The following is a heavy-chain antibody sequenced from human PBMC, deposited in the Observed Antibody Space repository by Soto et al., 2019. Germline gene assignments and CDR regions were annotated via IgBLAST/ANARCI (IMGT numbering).Heavy chain of an antibody. D-gene: IGHD1-26*01. CDR1: GGSISSSYW. CDR2: IYHSGST. J-gene: IGHJ4*02. CDR3: ARPISGTYFSFDD. V-gene: IGHV4-4*02. Sequence: SETLSLTCAVSGGSISSSYWWTWVRQPPGKGLEWIGEIYHSGSTNYNPSLKSRVTISVDKSKNQFSLKLSSVTAADTAVYYGARPISGTYFSFDDWGQGTLVTVSS.